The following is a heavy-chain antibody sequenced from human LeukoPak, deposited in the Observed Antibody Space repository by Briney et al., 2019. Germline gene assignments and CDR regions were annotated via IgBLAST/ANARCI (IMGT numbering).Heavy chain of an antibody. CDR3: ARIGGKYGYGDPRFDY. V-gene: IGHV4-4*02. Sequence: TPSETLSLTCAVSGGSISSSNWWSWVRQPPGQGLEWIGEIYHSGSTNYNPSLKSRVTISVDKSKNQFSLKLSSVTAADTAVYYCARIGGKYGYGDPRFDYWGQGTLVTVSS. J-gene: IGHJ4*02. D-gene: IGHD4-17*01. CDR1: GGSISSSNW. CDR2: IYHSGST.